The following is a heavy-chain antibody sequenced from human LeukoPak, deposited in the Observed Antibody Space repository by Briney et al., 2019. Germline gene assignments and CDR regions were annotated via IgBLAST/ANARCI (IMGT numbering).Heavy chain of an antibody. CDR1: GGSFSGYY. CDR2: INHSGST. Sequence: SETLSLTCAVYGGSFSGYYWSWIRQPPGKGLEWIGEINHSGSTNYNPCLKSRVTISVGTSKNQFSLKLSSVTAADTAVYYCARGGQQQLYYFDYWGQGTLVTVSS. J-gene: IGHJ4*02. V-gene: IGHV4-34*01. CDR3: ARGGQQQLYYFDY. D-gene: IGHD6-13*01.